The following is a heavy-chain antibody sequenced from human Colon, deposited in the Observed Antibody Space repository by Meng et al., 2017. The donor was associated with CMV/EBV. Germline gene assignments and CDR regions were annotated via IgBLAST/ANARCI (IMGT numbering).Heavy chain of an antibody. D-gene: IGHD2-15*01. J-gene: IGHJ4*02. CDR3: VGGGLFYFDY. CDR2: SSWNSARE. V-gene: IGHV3-9*01. CDR1: GLNFNACD. Sequence: SLRLSCVGSGLNFNACDMRWVRQPPGKGLEWVASSSWNSAREAYGDSVKGRFTISRDNAKNSLYLQMNSLRAEDTALYYCVGGGLFYFDYWGLGTLVTVSS.